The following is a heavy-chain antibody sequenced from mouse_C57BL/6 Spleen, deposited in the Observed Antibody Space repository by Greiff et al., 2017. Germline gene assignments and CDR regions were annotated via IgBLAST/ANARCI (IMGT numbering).Heavy chain of an antibody. CDR2: IHPNSGST. J-gene: IGHJ4*01. Sequence: QVQLQQPGAELVKPGASVKLSCKASGYTFTSYWMHWVKQRPGQGLEWIGMIHPNSGSTNYNEKFKSKATLTVDKSSSTAYMQLSSLTSEDSAVYYCAIPFITTVVADYYAMDYWGQGTSVTVSS. CDR1: GYTFTSYW. V-gene: IGHV1-64*01. CDR3: AIPFITTVVADYYAMDY. D-gene: IGHD1-1*01.